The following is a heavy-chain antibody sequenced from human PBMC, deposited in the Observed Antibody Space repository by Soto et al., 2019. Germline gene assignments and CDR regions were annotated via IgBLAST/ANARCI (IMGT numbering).Heavy chain of an antibody. J-gene: IGHJ4*02. CDR1: GGSFSGYY. CDR2: INHSGST. V-gene: IGHV4-34*01. Sequence: SETLSLTCAVYGGSFSGYYWSWIRRPPGKGLEWIGEINHSGSTNYNPSLKSRVTISVDTSKNQFSLKLSSVTAADTAVYYCARLIAAAGTVSDYFDYWGQGTLVTVSS. D-gene: IGHD6-13*01. CDR3: ARLIAAAGTVSDYFDY.